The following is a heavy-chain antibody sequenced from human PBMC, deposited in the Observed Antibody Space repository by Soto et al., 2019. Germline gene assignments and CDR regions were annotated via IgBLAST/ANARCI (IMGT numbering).Heavy chain of an antibody. D-gene: IGHD2-15*01. CDR2: ISYDGSNK. V-gene: IGHV3-30-3*01. CDR1: GFTFSSYA. CDR3: VRGGGGGLFDP. J-gene: IGHJ5*02. Sequence: PGGSLRLSCAASGFTFSSYAMHWVRQAPGKGLEWVAVISYDGSNKYYADSVKGRFTISRDNSKNTLYLQMNSLTAEDTAIYYCVRGGGGGLFDPWGQGTMVTVSS.